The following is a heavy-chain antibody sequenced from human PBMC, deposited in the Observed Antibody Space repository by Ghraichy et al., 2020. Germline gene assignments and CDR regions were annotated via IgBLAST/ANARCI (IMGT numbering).Heavy chain of an antibody. CDR2: ISVTSGST. V-gene: IGHV3-23*01. CDR3: AKTRDGYNSPCDY. Sequence: GGSLRLSCAASGFTFTTYAMSWVRQAPGKGLEWVSSISVTSGSTHYGVSVEGRFTISRDNSKNTLYLQMNSLRAEDTALYYCAKTRDGYNSPCDYWCQGTLVTVSS. J-gene: IGHJ4*02. CDR1: GFTFTTYA. D-gene: IGHD5-24*01.